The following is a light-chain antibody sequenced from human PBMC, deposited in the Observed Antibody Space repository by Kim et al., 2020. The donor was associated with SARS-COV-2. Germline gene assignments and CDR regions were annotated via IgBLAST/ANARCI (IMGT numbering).Light chain of an antibody. V-gene: IGKV1-39*01. CDR2: NAS. J-gene: IGKJ2*01. CDR1: QSISTY. Sequence: DIQMTQSPTSLSASVGDKVTITCRPSQSISTYLHWYQQKAGKAPILLIDNASNLQSGVPSRFSGSGSGTDFTLTITPLQPEDFATYFCQQSYSAPYTFGQGTKLEI. CDR3: QQSYSAPYT.